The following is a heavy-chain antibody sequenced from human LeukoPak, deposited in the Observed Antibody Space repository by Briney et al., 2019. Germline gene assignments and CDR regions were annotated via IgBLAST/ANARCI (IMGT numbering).Heavy chain of an antibody. V-gene: IGHV3-23*01. Sequence: GGSLRLSCAASGFTFSSYAMSWVRQAPGKGLEWVSAISGSGGSTYYADSVKGRFTISKDNSKNTLYLQMNSLRAEDTAVYYRAKDPMVARAVWGKGTTVTVSS. J-gene: IGHJ6*04. D-gene: IGHD2-8*01. CDR3: AKDPMVARAV. CDR2: ISGSGGST. CDR1: GFTFSSYA.